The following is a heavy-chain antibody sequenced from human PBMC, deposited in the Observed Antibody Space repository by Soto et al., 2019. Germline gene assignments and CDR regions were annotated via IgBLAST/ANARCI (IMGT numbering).Heavy chain of an antibody. V-gene: IGHV4-39*01. CDR2: VYYSGST. CDR1: GGSITSRFYY. D-gene: IGHD5-18*01. CDR3: ARHPRSESSFVFEPNFPY. Sequence: SETLSLTCTVSGGSITSRFYYWGWIRQPPGKGLEWIASVYYSGSTYYNPSLKSRATIPADPSRNSLPLPPRSVTAADPAAHYCARHPRSESSFVFEPNFPYWGQGTLVTVSS. J-gene: IGHJ4*02.